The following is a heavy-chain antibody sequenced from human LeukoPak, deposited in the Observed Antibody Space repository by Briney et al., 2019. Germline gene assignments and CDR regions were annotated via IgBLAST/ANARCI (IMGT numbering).Heavy chain of an antibody. V-gene: IGHV4-34*01. J-gene: IGHJ4*02. Sequence: SETLSLTCALYVESLCGYYWSCIREPPGGGLEWIGEINHSGSTNYNPSLESRVTISVDTSKNQFSLKLSSVTAADTAVYYCARDQGGNYFNWGQGTLVTVSS. D-gene: IGHD1-7*01. CDR1: VESLCGYY. CDR3: ARDQGGNYFN. CDR2: INHSGST.